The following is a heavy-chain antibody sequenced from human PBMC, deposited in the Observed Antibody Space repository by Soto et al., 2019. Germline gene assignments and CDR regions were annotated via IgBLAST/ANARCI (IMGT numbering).Heavy chain of an antibody. CDR2: VYKSATT. CDR1: GDSITNLAYF. D-gene: IGHD7-27*01. J-gene: IGHJ5*01. CDR3: ARGGNCLTGRCFPNGVDS. Sequence: SETLSLTCSVSGDSITNLAYFWAWIRQPPGQALEYIGTVYKSATTYYNPSFESRVAIAVDTSKSQFSLNVTSVTAAGTSVYCCARGGNCLTGRCFPNGVDSWGQGALVTVSS. V-gene: IGHV4-30-4*01.